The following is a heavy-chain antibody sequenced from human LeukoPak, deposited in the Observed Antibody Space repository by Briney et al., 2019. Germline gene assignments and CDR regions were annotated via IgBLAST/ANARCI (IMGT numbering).Heavy chain of an antibody. CDR1: GFSFEDHA. D-gene: IGHD3-10*01. J-gene: IGHJ4*02. V-gene: IGHV3-9*01. CDR3: ARGSSGRNIGNFDY. Sequence: GGSLRLSCAASGFSFEDHAMQWVRQVPGKGLEWVSGISWNSVSIGYAKSVQGRSIISRDNAKNSLYLQMNNLGAEDTALYYCARGSSGRNIGNFDYWGQGTLVTVSS. CDR2: ISWNSVSI.